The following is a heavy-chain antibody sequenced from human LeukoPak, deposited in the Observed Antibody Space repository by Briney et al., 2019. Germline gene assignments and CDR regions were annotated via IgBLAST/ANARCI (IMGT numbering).Heavy chain of an antibody. D-gene: IGHD3-22*01. Sequence: GGSLRLSCAASGFTFSGSAMHWVRQASGKGLEWVGRIRSKANSYATAYAASVKGRFTISRDDSKNTAYLQMNSLKTEDTAVYYCTRPRHPDYYDSSGIDYWGQGTLVTVSS. CDR1: GFTFSGSA. CDR3: TRPRHPDYYDSSGIDY. V-gene: IGHV3-73*01. CDR2: IRSKANSYAT. J-gene: IGHJ4*02.